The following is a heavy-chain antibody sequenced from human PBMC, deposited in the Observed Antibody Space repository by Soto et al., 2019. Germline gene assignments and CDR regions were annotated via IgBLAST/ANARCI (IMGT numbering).Heavy chain of an antibody. D-gene: IGHD3-22*01. Sequence: SVKVSCKASGGTFSSYAISWVRQAPGQGLEWMGGIIPIFGTANYAQKFQGRVTITADESTSTAYMELSSLRSEDTAVYYCARDRSPYYYDSSGYYYRFDYWGQGTLVTVSS. CDR2: IIPIFGTA. V-gene: IGHV1-69*13. CDR3: ARDRSPYYYDSSGYYYRFDY. CDR1: GGTFSSYA. J-gene: IGHJ4*02.